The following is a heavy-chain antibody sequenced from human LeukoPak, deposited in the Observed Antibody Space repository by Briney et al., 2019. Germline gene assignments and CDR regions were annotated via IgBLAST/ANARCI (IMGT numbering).Heavy chain of an antibody. CDR3: ARQYYYGSGSYYLNWFDP. Sequence: SETLSLTCTVSGGSISSGGYYWSWIRQHPGKGLEWIGYIHYSGSTNYNPSLKSRVTISVDTSKNQFSLKLSSVTAADTAVYYCARQYYYGSGSYYLNWFDPWGQGTLVTVSS. CDR1: GGSISSGGYY. V-gene: IGHV4-61*08. CDR2: IHYSGST. D-gene: IGHD3-10*01. J-gene: IGHJ5*02.